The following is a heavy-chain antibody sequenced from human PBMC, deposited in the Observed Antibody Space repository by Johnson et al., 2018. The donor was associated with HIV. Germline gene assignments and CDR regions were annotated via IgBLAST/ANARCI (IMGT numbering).Heavy chain of an antibody. J-gene: IGHJ3*02. CDR3: ARDRGIYEGAFDI. CDR1: GFTFSSYW. D-gene: IGHD3-3*01. Sequence: VQLVESGGALVQPGGSLRLSCAASGFTFSSYWMNWVRQAPGKGLEWVANIKQDGSEKYYVDSVKGRFTISSDNAKNSLYLQMNSLRAEDTAVYYCARDRGIYEGAFDIWGQGTMVTVSS. V-gene: IGHV3-7*01. CDR2: IKQDGSEK.